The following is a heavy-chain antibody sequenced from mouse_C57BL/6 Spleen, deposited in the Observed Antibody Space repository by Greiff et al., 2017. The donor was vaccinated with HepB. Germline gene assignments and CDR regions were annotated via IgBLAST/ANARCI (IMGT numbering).Heavy chain of an antibody. D-gene: IGHD1-1*01. CDR3: ARAYYGSTWFAY. V-gene: IGHV5-4*03. J-gene: IGHJ3*01. Sequence: EVKLMESGGGLVKPGGSLKLSCAASGFTFSSYAMSWVRQTPEKRLEWVATISDGGSYTYYPDNVKGRFTISRDNAKNNLYLQMSHLKSEDTAMYYCARAYYGSTWFAYCGQGTLVTVSA. CDR2: ISDGGSYT. CDR1: GFTFSSYA.